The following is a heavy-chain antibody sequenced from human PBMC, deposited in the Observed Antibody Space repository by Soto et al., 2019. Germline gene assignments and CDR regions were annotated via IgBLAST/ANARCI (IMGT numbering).Heavy chain of an antibody. CDR2: ISYDGSNK. CDR3: ARDLTEGYYYYYGMDV. V-gene: IGHV3-30-3*01. D-gene: IGHD7-27*01. J-gene: IGHJ6*02. Sequence: GGSLRLSCAASGFTFSSYAMHWVRQAPGKGLEWVAVISYDGSNKYYADSVKGRFTISRDNSKNTLYLQMNSLRAEDTAVYYCARDLTEGYYYYYGMDVWGQGTTVTVSS. CDR1: GFTFSSYA.